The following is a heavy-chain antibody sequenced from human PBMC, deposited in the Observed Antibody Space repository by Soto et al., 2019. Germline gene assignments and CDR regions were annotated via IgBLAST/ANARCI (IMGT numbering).Heavy chain of an antibody. CDR2: ISAYNGNT. CDR3: ARIYKRGASSYFDY. CDR1: GYTFTSYG. V-gene: IGHV1-18*04. J-gene: IGHJ4*02. Sequence: AASVKVSCKASGYTFTSYGISWVRQAPGQGLEWMGWISAYNGNTNYAQKLQGRVTMTTDTSTSTAYMELRSLRSDDTAVYYCARIYKRGASSYFDYWGQGTLVTVSS. D-gene: IGHD1-20*01.